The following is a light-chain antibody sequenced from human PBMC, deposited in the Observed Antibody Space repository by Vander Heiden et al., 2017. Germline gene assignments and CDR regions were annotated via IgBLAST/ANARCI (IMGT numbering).Light chain of an antibody. V-gene: IGLV1-40*01. CDR3: QSYDSSLSVHYV. CDR1: SSNIGAGYD. CDR2: GNS. Sequence: QSVLTQPPSVSGAPGQRVTISCTGSSSNIGAGYDVHWYQQLPGTAPKLLIYGNSNRSSGVPDRFSGSKSGTSASLAITGLQAEDEADYYCQSYDSSLSVHYVFGTGTKVTVL. J-gene: IGLJ1*01.